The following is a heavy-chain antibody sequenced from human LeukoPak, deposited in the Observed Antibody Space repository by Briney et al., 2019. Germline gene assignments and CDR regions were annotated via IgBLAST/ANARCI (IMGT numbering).Heavy chain of an antibody. CDR3: ARDGGLAYCGGDCYRHWYFDL. CDR1: GGSISSYY. Sequence: PSETLSLTCTVSGGSISSYYWSWIRQPPGKGLEWIGYIYYSGSTNYNPSLKSRVTISVETSKNQFSLKLSSVTAADTAVYYCARDGGLAYCGGDCYRHWYFDLWGRGTLVTVSS. D-gene: IGHD2-21*02. J-gene: IGHJ2*01. V-gene: IGHV4-59*01. CDR2: IYYSGST.